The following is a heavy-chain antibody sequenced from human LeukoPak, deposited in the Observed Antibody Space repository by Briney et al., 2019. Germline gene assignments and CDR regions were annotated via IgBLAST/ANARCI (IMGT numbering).Heavy chain of an antibody. D-gene: IGHD2-15*01. CDR1: GGSFSGYH. V-gene: IGHV4-34*01. Sequence: SETLSLTCAVYGGSFSGYHWSWIRQPPGEGLEWIGEINHRGSTNYNPSLKSRVTTSVDTSKNQFSLKLSSVTAADTAVYYCARGPDMRYYAMDVWGQGTTVTVSS. CDR2: INHRGST. J-gene: IGHJ6*02. CDR3: ARGPDMRYYAMDV.